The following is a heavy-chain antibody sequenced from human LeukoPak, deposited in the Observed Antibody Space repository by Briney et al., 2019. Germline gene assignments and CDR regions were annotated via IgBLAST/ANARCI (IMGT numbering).Heavy chain of an antibody. CDR2: IFYSGNI. Sequence: SETLSLTCTVSGGSISSDDSHWSWIRQPPGKGLEWIGYIFYSGNIYYNPSLKSRVTISVDTSKNQFSLKLSSVTAADTAVYYCARAPGVAEVGRLDLWGRGTLVTVSS. V-gene: IGHV4-30-4*01. CDR1: GGSISSDDSH. D-gene: IGHD7-27*01. J-gene: IGHJ2*01. CDR3: ARAPGVAEVGRLDL.